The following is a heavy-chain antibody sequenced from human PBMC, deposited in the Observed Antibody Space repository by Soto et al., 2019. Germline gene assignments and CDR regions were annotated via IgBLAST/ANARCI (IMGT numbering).Heavy chain of an antibody. CDR3: ARAGPGYSYGYYYYYYMDV. Sequence: SETLSLTCTVSGGSISSYYWSWIRQPPGKGLKWIGYIYYSGSTNYNPSLKSRVTISVDTSKNQFSLKLSSVTAADTAVYYCARAGPGYSYGYYYYYYMDVWGKGTTVTVSS. CDR2: IYYSGST. CDR1: GGSISSYY. J-gene: IGHJ6*03. D-gene: IGHD5-18*01. V-gene: IGHV4-59*01.